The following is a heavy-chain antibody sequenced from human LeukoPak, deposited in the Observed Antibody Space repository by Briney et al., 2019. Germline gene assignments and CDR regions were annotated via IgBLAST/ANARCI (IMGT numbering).Heavy chain of an antibody. J-gene: IGHJ6*02. D-gene: IGHD4-11*01. CDR1: GGSISSYY. V-gene: IGHV4-59*01. CDR2: IYCSGST. CDR3: AGQDTVMYGMDV. Sequence: SETLSLTCTVSGGSISSYYWSWIRQPPGKGLEWIGYIYCSGSTNYNPSLKSRVTISVDTSKNQFSLKLSSVTAADTAVYYCAGQDTVMYGMDVWGQGTTVTVSS.